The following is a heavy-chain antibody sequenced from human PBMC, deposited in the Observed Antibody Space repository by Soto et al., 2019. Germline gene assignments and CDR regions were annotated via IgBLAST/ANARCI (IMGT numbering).Heavy chain of an antibody. V-gene: IGHV4-31*03. CDR3: SRGILV. CDR1: GGSINSGGYC. D-gene: IGHD5-18*01. Sequence: QVQLQESGPGLVKPSQTLSLTCTVSGGSINSGGYCWSWIRQHPGKGLDWIGCISYGGSTSYNPSLKSRVTISVDTSKNQFSLKLTSVTAADTAVYYCSRGILVWGQGALIPVSS. CDR2: ISYGGST. J-gene: IGHJ4*02.